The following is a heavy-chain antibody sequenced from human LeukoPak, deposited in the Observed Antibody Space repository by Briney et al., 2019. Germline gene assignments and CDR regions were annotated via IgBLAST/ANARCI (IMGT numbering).Heavy chain of an antibody. V-gene: IGHV3-23*01. CDR2: ISGSGGST. CDR1: GFTFSSYG. Sequence: GGTLRLSCAASGFTFSSYGMSWVRQAPGKGLEWVSTISGSGGSTYYADSVKGRFTISRDNSKNTLYLQMNSLRAEDTAVYYCARCTTGKTFGSLREIKKSREIDYWGQGTLVTVSS. D-gene: IGHD1-1*01. J-gene: IGHJ4*02. CDR3: ARCTTGKTFGSLREIKKSREIDY.